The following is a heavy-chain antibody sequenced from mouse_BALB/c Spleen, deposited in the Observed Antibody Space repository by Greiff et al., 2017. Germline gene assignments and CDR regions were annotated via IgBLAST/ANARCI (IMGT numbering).Heavy chain of an antibody. CDR3: TRDNYGYAMDY. V-gene: IGHV5-6-4*01. CDR2: ISSGGSYT. D-gene: IGHD1-1*01. Sequence: EVQVVESGGGLVKPGGSLKLSCAASGFTFSSYTMSWVRQTPEKRLEWVATISSGGSYTYYPDSVKGRFTISRDNAKNTLYLQMSSLKSEDTAMYYCTRDNYGYAMDYWGQGTSVTVSS. J-gene: IGHJ4*01. CDR1: GFTFSSYT.